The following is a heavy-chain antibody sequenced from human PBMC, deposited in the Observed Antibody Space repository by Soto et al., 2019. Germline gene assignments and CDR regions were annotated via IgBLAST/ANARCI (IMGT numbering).Heavy chain of an antibody. CDR3: APPPYHEISI. CDR2: IRSSGVTT. V-gene: IGHV3-23*01. J-gene: IGHJ4*02. CDR1: GYIFSHYG. Sequence: PGGYLRLSCAASGYIFSHYGMSWVRQAPGKGLEWVSLIRSSGVTTFYADSVKGRFTIFRDNSKNTLYLQMNSLRVEDTAVYYCAPPPYHEISIWGRGTLVSVSS.